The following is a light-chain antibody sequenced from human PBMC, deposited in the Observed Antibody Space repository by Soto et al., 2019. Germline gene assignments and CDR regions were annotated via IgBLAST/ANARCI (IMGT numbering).Light chain of an antibody. CDR3: QHYDYLPPCT. Sequence: DIQMTQSPSSLSASVGDRVTITCQASQDSRKYLSWYQQKPGKAPKLLIYGASYLETGVPSRFSGSGYGTDFTFSISGLQPEDIATYCCQHYDYLPPCTFGPGTKVAIK. J-gene: IGKJ3*01. CDR2: GAS. V-gene: IGKV1-33*01. CDR1: QDSRKY.